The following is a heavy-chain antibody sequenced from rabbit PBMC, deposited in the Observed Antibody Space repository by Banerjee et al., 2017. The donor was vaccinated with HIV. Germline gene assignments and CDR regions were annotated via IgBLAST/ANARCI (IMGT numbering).Heavy chain of an antibody. D-gene: IGHD1-1*01. CDR3: VRGASDSGYYSL. CDR2: IDTNDGDT. V-gene: IGHV1S45*01. J-gene: IGHJ3*01. Sequence: LEESGGGLVKPGGTLTLTCTVSGFSFSSNWICWVRQAPGKGLEWIACIDTNDGDTDYANWPKGRFTISKTSSTTVTLQMTSLTAADTATYFCVRGASDSGYYSLWGQGTLVTVS. CDR1: GFSFSSNW.